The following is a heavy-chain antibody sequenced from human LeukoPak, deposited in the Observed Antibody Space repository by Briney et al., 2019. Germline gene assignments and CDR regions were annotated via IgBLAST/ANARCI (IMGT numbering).Heavy chain of an antibody. Sequence: GGSLRLSCVASGFTFSNYLMNWVRQAPGKGLEWVSGISHSGSSIYYADSVKGRFTISRDNSKNTLYLQMNRLRVEDTAVYYCAMALDYWGQGTLVTVSS. J-gene: IGHJ4*02. V-gene: IGHV3-23*01. CDR1: GFTFSNYL. CDR3: AMALDY. CDR2: ISHSGSSI.